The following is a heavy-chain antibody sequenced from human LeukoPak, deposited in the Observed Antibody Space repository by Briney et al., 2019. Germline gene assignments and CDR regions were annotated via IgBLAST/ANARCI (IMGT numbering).Heavy chain of an antibody. D-gene: IGHD2-15*01. J-gene: IGHJ6*03. CDR2: INHSGST. CDR1: GGSISGYY. CDR3: ARPRIPRPGYYYMDV. V-gene: IGHV4-34*01. Sequence: SETLSLTCTVSGGSISGYYWSWIRQPPGKGLEWIGEINHSGSTNYNPSLKSRVTISVDTSKNQFSLKLSSVTAVDTAVYYCARPRIPRPGYYYMDVWGKGTTVTVSS.